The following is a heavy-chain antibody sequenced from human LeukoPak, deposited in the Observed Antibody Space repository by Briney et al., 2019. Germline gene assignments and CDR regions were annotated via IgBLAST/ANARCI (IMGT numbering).Heavy chain of an antibody. CDR2: ISSSSSYI. Sequence: GGSLRLSCAASGFTFSSYSMNWVRQAPGKGLEWVSSISSSSSYIYYADSVKGRFTISRDNAKNSLYLQMNSLRAEDTAVYYCARDAYCSGGSCYSVDAFDIWGQGTMVTVSS. D-gene: IGHD2-15*01. V-gene: IGHV3-21*01. J-gene: IGHJ3*02. CDR1: GFTFSSYS. CDR3: ARDAYCSGGSCYSVDAFDI.